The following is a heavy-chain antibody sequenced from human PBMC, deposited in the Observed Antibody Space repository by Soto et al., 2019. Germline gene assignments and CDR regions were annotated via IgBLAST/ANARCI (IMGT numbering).Heavy chain of an antibody. V-gene: IGHV3-30*18. CDR3: AKSSVGDGDREYYFDY. CDR2: ISYDGSNK. J-gene: IGHJ4*02. CDR1: GFTFSSYG. Sequence: GGSLRLSCAASGFTFSSYGMHWVRQAPGKGLEWVAVISYDGSNKYYADSVKGRFTISRDNSKNTLYLQMNSLRAEDTAVYYCAKSSVGDGDREYYFDYWGQGTLVTVSS. D-gene: IGHD4-17*01.